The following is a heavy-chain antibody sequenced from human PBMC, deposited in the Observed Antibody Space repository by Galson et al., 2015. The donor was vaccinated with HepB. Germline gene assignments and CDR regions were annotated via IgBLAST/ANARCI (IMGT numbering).Heavy chain of an antibody. J-gene: IGHJ6*02. V-gene: IGHV1-69*13. D-gene: IGHD3-3*01. Sequence: SVKVSCKASGGTFSSYGISWVRQAPGQGLEWMGGVIPMFGTANYAQKFQGRVTITADESTSTTYMEVSSLRAEDTAVYYCATVITDDDFWSNYSYNGLDVWGQGTTVTVSS. CDR3: ATVITDDDFWSNYSYNGLDV. CDR1: GGTFSSYG. CDR2: VIPMFGTA.